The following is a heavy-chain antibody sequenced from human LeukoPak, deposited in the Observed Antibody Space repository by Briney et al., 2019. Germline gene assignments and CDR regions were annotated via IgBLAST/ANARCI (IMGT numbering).Heavy chain of an antibody. CDR1: GGTFSTYS. D-gene: IGHD3-22*01. CDR2: IIPFLGVA. CDR3: ARGYDNSGYQDY. Sequence: SVKVSCTASGGTFSTYSFTWVRQAPGQGLEWMGRIIPFLGVAKYAQHFQGRVTFTADKSTSTAYMEISSLRSEDTALYFCARGYDNSGYQDYWGQGTLVTVSS. V-gene: IGHV1-69*02. J-gene: IGHJ4*02.